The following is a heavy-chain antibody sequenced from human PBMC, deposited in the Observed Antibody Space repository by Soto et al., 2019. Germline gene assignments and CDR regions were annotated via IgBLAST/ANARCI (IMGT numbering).Heavy chain of an antibody. J-gene: IGHJ4*02. V-gene: IGHV3-33*01. Sequence: QVQLVESGGGVVQPGGSLRLSCAASGFTFSSYGMHWVRQAPGKGLEGVAVIWYDGSNKYYADSVKGRFTISRDNSRNTVYLQMNSLRAEDTAVYYCARDPRTGLKSDFDYWCQGTLVTASS. D-gene: IGHD1-1*01. CDR2: IWYDGSNK. CDR1: GFTFSSYG. CDR3: ARDPRTGLKSDFDY.